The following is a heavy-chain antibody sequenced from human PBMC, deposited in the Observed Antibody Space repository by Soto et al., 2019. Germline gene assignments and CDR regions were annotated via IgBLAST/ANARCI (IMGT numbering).Heavy chain of an antibody. CDR1: GFSFSDYA. J-gene: IGHJ4*02. V-gene: IGHV3-23*01. CDR3: AKRSPYSSGWYSPIFDY. D-gene: IGHD6-13*01. Sequence: GGSLRLSCAASGFSFSDYAMSWVRQAPGKGLEWVSVISESGGSTHYADSVRGRFTVSRDNSKNSLSLRMNSLRDEDAAVYFCAKRSPYSSGWYSPIFDYWGKGGLVTVS. CDR2: ISESGGST.